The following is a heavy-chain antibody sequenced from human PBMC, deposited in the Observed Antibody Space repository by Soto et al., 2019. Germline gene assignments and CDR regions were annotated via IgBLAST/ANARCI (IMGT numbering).Heavy chain of an antibody. CDR3: ARDPSHIWVAFDI. Sequence: QVQLVQSGAEVKKPGASVKVSCKASGYTFANYDVNWVRQASGQGLEWMGWMNPKSGNTGYKQKFQGRVTMTRDTSINTAYMELSSLTTEDTAVYYCARDPSHIWVAFDIWGQGTVVTVSS. D-gene: IGHD3-16*01. CDR2: MNPKSGNT. CDR1: GYTFANYD. J-gene: IGHJ3*02. V-gene: IGHV1-8*01.